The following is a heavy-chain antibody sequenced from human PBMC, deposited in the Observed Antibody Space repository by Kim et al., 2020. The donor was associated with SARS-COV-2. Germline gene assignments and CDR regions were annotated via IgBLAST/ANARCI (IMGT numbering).Heavy chain of an antibody. D-gene: IGHD1-26*01. CDR3: ANGQGVSGGTEAFDY. CDR2: IPHDGNNK. CDR1: GFTFSNYG. V-gene: IGHV3-30*02. J-gene: IGHJ4*02. Sequence: GGSLRLSCAASGFTFSNYGMHWVRQAPGKGLEWVAFIPHDGNNKYYADSVKGRFTISRDNSKNTLFVQMNSLRPEDTAVYYCANGQGVSGGTEAFDYWGQGTLVTVSS.